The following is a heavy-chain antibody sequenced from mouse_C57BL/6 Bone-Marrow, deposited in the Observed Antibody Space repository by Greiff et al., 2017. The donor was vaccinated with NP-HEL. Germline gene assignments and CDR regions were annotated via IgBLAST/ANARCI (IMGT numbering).Heavy chain of an antibody. Sequence: VQLQQPGAELVKPGASVKLSCKASGYTFTSYWMHWVKQRPGQGLEWIGMIHPNSGSTNYNEKFKSKATLTVDKSSSTAYMQLSGLTSEDSAVYYCARGTARSSPYYFDYWGQGTTLTVSS. CDR3: ARGTARSSPYYFDY. CDR1: GYTFTSYW. D-gene: IGHD1-1*01. V-gene: IGHV1-64*01. J-gene: IGHJ2*01. CDR2: IHPNSGST.